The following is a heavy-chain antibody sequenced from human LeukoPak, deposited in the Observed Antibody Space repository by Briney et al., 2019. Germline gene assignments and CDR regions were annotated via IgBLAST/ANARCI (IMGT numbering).Heavy chain of an antibody. J-gene: IGHJ4*02. CDR2: IYYSGST. Sequence: SETLSLTCTVSGGSISSSSYYWGWTRQPPGKGLEWIGSIYYSGSTYYNPSLKSRVTISVDTSKNQFSLKLSSVTAADTAVYYCARIGQEMATIAPPDYWGQGTLVTVSS. CDR3: ARIGQEMATIAPPDY. D-gene: IGHD5-24*01. CDR1: GGSISSSSYY. V-gene: IGHV4-39*01.